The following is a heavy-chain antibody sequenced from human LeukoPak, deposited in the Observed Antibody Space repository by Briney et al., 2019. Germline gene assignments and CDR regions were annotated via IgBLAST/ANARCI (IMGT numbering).Heavy chain of an antibody. CDR2: ISSSGNYI. D-gene: IGHD4-17*01. Sequence: GGSLRLSCAASGFTFSTYSMNWVRQAPGKGLEWVSSISSSGNYIYYADSVKGRFTISRDNAKNSLYLQMNSLRAEDTAVYSCVRVYGGYAQAFDYWGQGTLVTVSS. CDR3: VRVYGGYAQAFDY. J-gene: IGHJ4*02. V-gene: IGHV3-21*01. CDR1: GFTFSTYS.